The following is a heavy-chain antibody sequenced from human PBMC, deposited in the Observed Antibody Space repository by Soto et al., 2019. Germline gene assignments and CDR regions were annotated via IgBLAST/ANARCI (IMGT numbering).Heavy chain of an antibody. CDR2: IYPGDSDT. J-gene: IGHJ6*02. D-gene: IGHD3-22*01. CDR3: ARLSDSSGYSEYYYYYGMDV. CDR1: GYSFTSYW. V-gene: IGHV5-51*01. Sequence: GESLKISCKGSGYSFTSYWIGWVRQMPGKGLEWMGIIYPGDSDTRYSPSFQGQVTISADKSTSTAYLQWSSLKASDTAMYYCARLSDSSGYSEYYYYYGMDVWGQGTTVTVSS.